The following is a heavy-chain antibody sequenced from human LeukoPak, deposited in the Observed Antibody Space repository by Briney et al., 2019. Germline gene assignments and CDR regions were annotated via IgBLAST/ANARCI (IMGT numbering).Heavy chain of an antibody. CDR2: ISSNGNTI. V-gene: IGHV3-11*04. J-gene: IGHJ4*02. CDR1: GFTFSDYY. CDR3: ARDPPWARGAYCGSDCYSI. D-gene: IGHD2-21*02. Sequence: GGSLRLSCAASGFTFSDYYMSWIRQAPGKGLEWVSYISSNGNTIYYADSLKGRFTVSRDNAKNSLDLQMNSLRAEDTAVYYCARDPPWARGAYCGSDCYSIWGQGTLVTVSS.